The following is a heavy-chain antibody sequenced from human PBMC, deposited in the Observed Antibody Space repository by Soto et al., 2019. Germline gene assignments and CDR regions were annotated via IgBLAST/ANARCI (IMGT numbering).Heavy chain of an antibody. D-gene: IGHD2-8*02. CDR1: GYTFINYY. CDR2: INPTGGST. V-gene: IGHV1-46*01. CDR3: ARHMAAGDV. J-gene: IGHJ4*02. Sequence: QVHLVQSGAEVKKPGASVKVSCKASGYTFINYYIHWVRQAPGHGLEWMAIINPTGGSTNYAQKFQGRITLTRATATSTVYMELSSLTSEDTDMYYCARHMAAGDVWGQGTLVTVSS.